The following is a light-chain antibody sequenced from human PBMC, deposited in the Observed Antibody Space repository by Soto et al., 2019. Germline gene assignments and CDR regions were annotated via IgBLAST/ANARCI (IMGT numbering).Light chain of an antibody. CDR3: QQLNAYPIT. V-gene: IGKV1-9*01. CDR1: QGISSY. J-gene: IGKJ5*01. Sequence: IQFTQSPSSLSASVGDRVTVTCRASQGISSYLAWYQQKPGKAPNLLIYAASTLRSGVPSRFSGSGSGTDFTLTISSLQPEDFATYYCQQLNAYPITFGQGTRLEIK. CDR2: AAS.